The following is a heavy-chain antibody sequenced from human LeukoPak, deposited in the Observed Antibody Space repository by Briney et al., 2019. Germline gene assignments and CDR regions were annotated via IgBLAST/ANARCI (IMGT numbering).Heavy chain of an antibody. Sequence: PGGSLRLSCAASGFTFSSYEMNWVRQAPGKGLEWVSYISSSGSTIYYADSVKGRFTISRDNAKNSLYLQMNSLRAEDTAVYYCARRLGYCSSTSCYNWFDPWGQGTLVTVSS. J-gene: IGHJ5*02. CDR1: GFTFSSYE. CDR3: ARRLGYCSSTSCYNWFDP. D-gene: IGHD2-2*01. V-gene: IGHV3-48*03. CDR2: ISSSGSTI.